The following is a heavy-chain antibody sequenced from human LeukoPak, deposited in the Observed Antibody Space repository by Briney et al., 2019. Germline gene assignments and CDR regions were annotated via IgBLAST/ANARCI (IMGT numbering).Heavy chain of an antibody. CDR2: IWSDGSEK. Sequence: GGSLRLSCAASGFTFSSYAMHWVRQAPGRGLEWVAVIWSDGSEKYYADSVKGRFTISRDNSNSTLFLQMHSLRGEDTAVYYCARWLQDYWGQGTLVTVSS. CDR1: GFTFSSYA. CDR3: ARWLQDY. D-gene: IGHD5-24*01. V-gene: IGHV3-30*07. J-gene: IGHJ4*02.